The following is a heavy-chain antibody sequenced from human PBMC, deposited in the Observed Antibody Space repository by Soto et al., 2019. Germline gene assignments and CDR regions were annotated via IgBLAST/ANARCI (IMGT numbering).Heavy chain of an antibody. J-gene: IGHJ4*02. CDR3: ARGLPNGLERRGSSDY. D-gene: IGHD1-1*01. CDR2: ISAYNGNT. Sequence: ASVKVSCKASGYTLTSYGISWVRQAPGQGLEWMGWISAYNGNTNYAQKLQGRVTMTTDTSTSTAYMELRSLRSDDTAVYYCARGLPNGLERRGSSDYWGQGTLVTVSS. CDR1: GYTLTSYG. V-gene: IGHV1-18*01.